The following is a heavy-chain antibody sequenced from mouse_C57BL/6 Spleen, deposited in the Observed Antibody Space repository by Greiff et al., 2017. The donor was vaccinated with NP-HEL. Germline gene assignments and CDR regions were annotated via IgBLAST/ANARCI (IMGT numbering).Heavy chain of an antibody. CDR3: ARSRDGRYAMDY. CDR2: IYPGSGNT. V-gene: IGHV1-76*01. CDR1: GYTFTDYY. J-gene: IGHJ4*01. Sequence: QVHVQQSGAELVRPGASVKLSCKASGYTFTDYYINWVKQRPGQGLEWIARIYPGSGNTYYNEKFKGKATLTAEKSSSTAYMQLSSLTSEDSAVYICARSRDGRYAMDYWGQGTSVTVSS. D-gene: IGHD2-3*01.